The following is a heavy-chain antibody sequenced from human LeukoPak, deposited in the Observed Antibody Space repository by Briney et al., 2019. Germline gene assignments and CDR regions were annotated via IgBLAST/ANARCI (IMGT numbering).Heavy chain of an antibody. CDR2: ISAYNGNT. V-gene: IGHV1-18*01. J-gene: IGHJ6*03. Sequence: GASVKVPCKASGYTFTSYGISWVRQAPGQGLEWMGWISAYNGNTNYAQKLQGRVTMTTDTSTSTAYMELRSLRSDDTAVYYCARAPTAGYSSGWYNYYYYMDVWGKGTTVTISS. CDR1: GYTFTSYG. CDR3: ARAPTAGYSSGWYNYYYYMDV. D-gene: IGHD6-19*01.